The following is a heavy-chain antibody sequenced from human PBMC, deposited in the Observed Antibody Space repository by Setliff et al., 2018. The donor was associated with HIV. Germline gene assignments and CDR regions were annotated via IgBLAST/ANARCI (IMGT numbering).Heavy chain of an antibody. CDR2: IYASGSA. D-gene: IGHD6-13*01. V-gene: IGHV4-4*09. Sequence: PSETLSLTCTVSGDSISGSYWCWIRQPPGKGLEWIGYIYASGSANHNHSLKSRVSISVDPSKNQLSLKLSSVTATDTAVYYCARLDLTTAGQIGYFHHWGQGTQVTVSS. CDR3: ARLDLTTAGQIGYFHH. CDR1: GDSISGSY. J-gene: IGHJ1*01.